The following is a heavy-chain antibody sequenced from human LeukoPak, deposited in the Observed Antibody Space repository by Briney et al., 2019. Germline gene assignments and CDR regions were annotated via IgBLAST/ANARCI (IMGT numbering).Heavy chain of an antibody. CDR1: GFTFSSYA. Sequence: GGSLRLSCAASGFTFSSYAMSRVRQAPGKGLEWVSAISGSGGSTYYADSVKGRFTISRDNSKNTLYLQMNSLRAEDTAVYYCAKESPRTVTTFGYFQHWGQGTLVTVSS. V-gene: IGHV3-23*01. D-gene: IGHD4-17*01. J-gene: IGHJ1*01. CDR3: AKESPRTVTTFGYFQH. CDR2: ISGSGGST.